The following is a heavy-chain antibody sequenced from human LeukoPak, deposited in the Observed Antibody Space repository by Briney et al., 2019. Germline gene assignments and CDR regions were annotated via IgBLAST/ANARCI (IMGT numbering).Heavy chain of an antibody. V-gene: IGHV4-39*01. CDR2: IYYSGST. Sequence: PSETLSLTCTVSGGSISSSSYYWGWIRQSPGKGLEWIGSIYYSGSTYYNPSLKSRVTISVDTSKKQYSLKLSSVTAADTAVYYCASLPHRDYYYMDVWGKGTTVTVSS. CDR3: ASLPHRDYYYMDV. J-gene: IGHJ6*03. CDR1: GGSISSSSYY.